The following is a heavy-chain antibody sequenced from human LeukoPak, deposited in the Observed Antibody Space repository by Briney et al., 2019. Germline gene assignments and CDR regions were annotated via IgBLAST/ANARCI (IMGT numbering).Heavy chain of an antibody. CDR1: GFTFSSYA. D-gene: IGHD3-22*01. Sequence: PGGSLRLSCAASGFTFSSYAMSWVRQGPGKGLEWVSAISGSGGSTYYADSVKGRFTISRDNSKNTLYLQMNSLRAEDTAVYYCAKDDSSGYYSDYFDYWGQGTLVTVSS. CDR2: ISGSGGST. CDR3: AKDDSSGYYSDYFDY. V-gene: IGHV3-23*01. J-gene: IGHJ4*02.